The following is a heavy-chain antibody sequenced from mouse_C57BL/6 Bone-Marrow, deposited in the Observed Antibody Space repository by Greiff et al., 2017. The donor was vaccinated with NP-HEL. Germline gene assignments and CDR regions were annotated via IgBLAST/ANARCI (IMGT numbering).Heavy chain of an antibody. CDR3: ARGGANWALFAY. J-gene: IGHJ3*01. CDR2: INPNNGGT. D-gene: IGHD4-1*01. CDR1: GYTFTDYY. V-gene: IGHV1-26*01. Sequence: EVQLQQSGPELVKPGASVKISCKASGYTFTDYYMNWVKQSHGKSLEWIGDINPNNGGTSYNQKFKGKATLTVDKSSSTAYMELRSLTSEDSAVYYCARGGANWALFAYWGQGTLVTVSA.